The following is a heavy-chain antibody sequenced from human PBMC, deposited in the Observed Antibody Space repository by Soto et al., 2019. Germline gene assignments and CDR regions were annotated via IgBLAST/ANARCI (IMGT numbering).Heavy chain of an antibody. D-gene: IGHD3-3*02. V-gene: IGHV1-69*12. Sequence: QVQLMQSGAEVKKPGSSVKVSCKASGGTFSTSAISWVRQAPGEGLEWVGGIMPVFATPDYAQKFQGRVTMSADESTTTAYLELTRLTTDDTAVYYCARDKARQQLGGNYYYILDVWGQGTEITVSS. J-gene: IGHJ6*02. CDR1: GGTFSTSA. CDR2: IMPVFATP. CDR3: ARDKARQQLGGNYYYILDV.